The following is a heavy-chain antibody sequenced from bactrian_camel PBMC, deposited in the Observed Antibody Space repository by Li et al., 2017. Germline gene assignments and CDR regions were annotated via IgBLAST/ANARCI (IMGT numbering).Heavy chain of an antibody. CDR2: IYTDGGGP. D-gene: IGHD3*01. J-gene: IGHJ4*01. CDR1: GFTFSSAL. V-gene: IGHV3S6*01. Sequence: HVQLVESGGELVRPGGSLRLSCAASGFTFSSALMNWVRQAPGKGLEWVSSIYTDGGGPYYAEFVKGRLTMSSDNAKNTVYLQMNSLKSEDTALYYCVMASGGWFGFWDYWGQGTQVTVSS. CDR3: VMASGGWFGFWDY.